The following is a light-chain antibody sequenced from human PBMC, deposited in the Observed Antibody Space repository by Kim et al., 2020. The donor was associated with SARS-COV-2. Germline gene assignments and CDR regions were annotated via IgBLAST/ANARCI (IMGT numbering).Light chain of an antibody. CDR3: QTWGTGIHWV. V-gene: IGLV4-69*01. CDR1: SGHSSYA. CDR2: LNSDGSH. J-gene: IGLJ3*02. Sequence: PVLTQSPSASASLGASVKLTCTLSSGHSSYAIAWHQQQPEKGPRYLMKLNSDGSHSKGDGILDRFSGSSSGAERYLTISSLQSEDEADYYCQTWGTGIHWVFGGGTQLTVL.